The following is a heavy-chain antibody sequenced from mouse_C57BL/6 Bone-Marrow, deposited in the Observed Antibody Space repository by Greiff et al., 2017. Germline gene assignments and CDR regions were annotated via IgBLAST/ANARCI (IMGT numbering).Heavy chain of an antibody. CDR3: AKYACYDYDGYGYFDV. CDR1: GFSLTSYG. Sequence: QVQLQQSGPGLVAPSQSLSITCTVSGFSLTSYGVSWVRQPPGKGLEWLGVIWGDGSTNYHSALISRLSISKDNSKFQVFLKLNSLQTDDTATYYCAKYACYDYDGYGYFDVWGTGTTVTVSS. CDR2: IWGDGST. D-gene: IGHD2-4*01. J-gene: IGHJ1*03. V-gene: IGHV2-3*01.